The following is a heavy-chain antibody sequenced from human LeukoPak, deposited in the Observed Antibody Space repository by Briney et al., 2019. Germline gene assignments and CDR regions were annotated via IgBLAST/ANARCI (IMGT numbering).Heavy chain of an antibody. J-gene: IGHJ4*02. V-gene: IGHV4-4*07. CDR1: GGSISSYY. Sequence: SSETLSLTCTVSGGSISSYYWSWLRQPAGKGLEWIGRIYTSGSTNYNPSLKSRVTISVDTSKNQFSLKLSSVTAADTAVYYCARGPGYCSGGSCYHTSYYFDYWGQGTLVTVSS. CDR3: ARGPGYCSGGSCYHTSYYFDY. D-gene: IGHD2-15*01. CDR2: IYTSGST.